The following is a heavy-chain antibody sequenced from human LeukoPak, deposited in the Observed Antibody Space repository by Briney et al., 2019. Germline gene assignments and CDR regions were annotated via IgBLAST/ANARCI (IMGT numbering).Heavy chain of an antibody. V-gene: IGHV3-23*01. D-gene: IGHD6-6*01. J-gene: IGHJ3*02. CDR2: ISGGGDST. CDR1: GFTFRSYA. CDR3: ARGFVHAFDI. Sequence: GGSLRLSCAASGFTFRSYAMSWVRQAPGKGLEWVSAISGGGDSTYYADSVKGRFTISRENAKNSLYLQMNSLRAGDTAVYYCARGFVHAFDIWGQGTMVAVSS.